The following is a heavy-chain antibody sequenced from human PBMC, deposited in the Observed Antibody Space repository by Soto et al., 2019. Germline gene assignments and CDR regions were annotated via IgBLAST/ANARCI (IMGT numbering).Heavy chain of an antibody. CDR2: IIPIFGTA. CDR1: GGTFSIYA. CDR3: ARTTYYYDSSGYYSPEYFQH. J-gene: IGHJ1*01. Sequence: SVKVSCKASGGTFSIYAISCVLQAPLQWLDWMGGIIPIFGTANYAQKFQGRVTITADESTSTAYMELSSLRSEDTAVYYCARTTYYYDSSGYYSPEYFQHWGQGTLVTVSS. V-gene: IGHV1-69*13. D-gene: IGHD3-22*01.